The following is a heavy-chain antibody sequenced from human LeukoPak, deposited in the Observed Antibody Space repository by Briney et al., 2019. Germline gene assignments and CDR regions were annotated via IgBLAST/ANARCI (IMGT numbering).Heavy chain of an antibody. CDR2: INPSGGST. D-gene: IGHD6-19*01. CDR1: GYTFTSYY. CDR3: ARGSSGWYSVAY. Sequence: GASVKVSCKASGYTFTSYYMHWVRQAPGQGLERMGIINPSGGSTSYAQKFQGRVTMIRDTSTSTVYMELSSLRSEDTAVYYCARGSSGWYSVAYWGQGTLVTVSS. V-gene: IGHV1-46*01. J-gene: IGHJ4*02.